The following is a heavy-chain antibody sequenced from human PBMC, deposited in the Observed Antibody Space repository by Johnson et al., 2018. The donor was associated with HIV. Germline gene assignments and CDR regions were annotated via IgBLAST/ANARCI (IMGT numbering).Heavy chain of an antibody. V-gene: IGHV3-53*01. J-gene: IGHJ3*02. CDR1: GFTVSRNY. D-gene: IGHD6-13*01. CDR2: IHSGRST. Sequence: QPGGSLRLSCAVFGFTVSRNYMSWVRQAPGKGMEWISVIHSGRSTYYADSVKGRFTISRDNSKNSLYLQMKSLRAEDTALYYCASHRSIAADDAFDIWGQGTMVTVSS. CDR3: ASHRSIAADDAFDI.